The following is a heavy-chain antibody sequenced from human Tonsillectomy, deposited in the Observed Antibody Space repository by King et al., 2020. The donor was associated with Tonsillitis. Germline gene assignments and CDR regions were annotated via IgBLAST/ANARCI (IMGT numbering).Heavy chain of an antibody. CDR3: AKGKPFVYYCGSGPDSSFDY. Sequence: VQLVESGGGVVQPGRSLRLSCAASGFTFSSYGMHWVRQAPGKGLEWVAVISYDGSNKYYADSVKGRFTISRDNSKNTLYLQMNSLRAEDTAVYYCAKGKPFVYYCGSGPDSSFDYGGQGTLVPASS. CDR1: GFTFSSYG. V-gene: IGHV3-30*18. D-gene: IGHD3-10*01. J-gene: IGHJ4*02. CDR2: ISYDGSNK.